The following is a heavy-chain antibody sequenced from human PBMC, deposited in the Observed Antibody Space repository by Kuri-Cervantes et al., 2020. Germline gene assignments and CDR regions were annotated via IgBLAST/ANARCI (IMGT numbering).Heavy chain of an antibody. Sequence: GESLKISCAGSGFTFSSYAMHWVRQAPGKGLEWVSAIGTGGGTYYADSVKGRFTISRDNAKNSLYLQMNSLRAEDMAVYYCARLPYYYYGMDVWGQGTTVTVSS. J-gene: IGHJ6*02. CDR2: IGTGGGT. CDR3: ARLPYYYYGMDV. CDR1: GFTFSSYA. V-gene: IGHV3/OR16-10*01.